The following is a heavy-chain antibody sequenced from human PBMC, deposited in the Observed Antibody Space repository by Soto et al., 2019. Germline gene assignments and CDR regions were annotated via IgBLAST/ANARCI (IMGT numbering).Heavy chain of an antibody. CDR1: GGTCSSWS. Sequence: ASVKVSGKASGGTCSSWSISWVRQAPGQGLEWMGGIIPIFGTANYAQKFQGRVTITADESTSTAYMELSSLRSEDTAVYYCALLLHFDYWGQGTLVTVSS. CDR2: IIPIFGTA. D-gene: IGHD2-21*02. CDR3: ALLLHFDY. V-gene: IGHV1-69*13. J-gene: IGHJ4*02.